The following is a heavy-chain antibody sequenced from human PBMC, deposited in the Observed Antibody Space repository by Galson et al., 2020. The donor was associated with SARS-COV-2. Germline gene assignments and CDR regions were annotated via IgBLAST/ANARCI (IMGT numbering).Heavy chain of an antibody. CDR1: GLTFNIYA. Sequence: GGSLTLSCAATGLTFNIYAMICVRQAPGKGLEWVSGIRDTGATTYYTDSVKDRLTISTDKSKNTVYLRMNSLRVVDTATYYCARGGGGYDPRFYLYGMVVWGQGTTVNVSS. CDR2: IRDTGATT. D-gene: IGHD5-12*01. CDR3: ARGGGGYDPRFYLYGMVV. V-gene: IGHV3-23*01. J-gene: IGHJ6*02.